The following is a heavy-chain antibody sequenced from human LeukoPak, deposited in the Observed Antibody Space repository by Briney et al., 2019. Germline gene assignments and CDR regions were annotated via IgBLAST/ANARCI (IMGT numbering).Heavy chain of an antibody. CDR1: GGTFSSYA. V-gene: IGHV1-69*04. CDR2: IIPILGIA. D-gene: IGHD5/OR15-5a*01. CDR3: ARDYWFYDQEMRDWFDP. Sequence: ASVKVSCKASGGTFSSYAISWVRQAPGQGLEWMGRIIPILGIANYAQQFQGRDTITADKSKSTAYMELSSLRSEDTAVYYCARDYWFYDQEMRDWFDPWGQGTLVTVSS. J-gene: IGHJ5*02.